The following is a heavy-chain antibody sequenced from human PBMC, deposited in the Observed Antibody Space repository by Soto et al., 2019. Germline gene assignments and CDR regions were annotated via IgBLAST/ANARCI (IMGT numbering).Heavy chain of an antibody. D-gene: IGHD4-17*01. Sequence: ASVKVSCKVSGYTLTELSMHWVRQAPGKGLEWMGGFDPEDGETIYAQKFQGRVTMTEDTSTDTAYMELSSLRSEDTAVYYCATGRYVPPPEFTPYGDYYYYMDVWGKGTTVTVSS. V-gene: IGHV1-24*01. CDR1: GYTLTELS. CDR3: ATGRYVPPPEFTPYGDYYYYMDV. J-gene: IGHJ6*03. CDR2: FDPEDGET.